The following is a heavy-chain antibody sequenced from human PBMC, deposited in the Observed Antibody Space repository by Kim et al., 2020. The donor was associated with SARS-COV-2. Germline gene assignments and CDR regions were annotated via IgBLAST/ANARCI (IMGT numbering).Heavy chain of an antibody. V-gene: IGHV3-21*01. D-gene: IGHD3-3*01. Sequence: GGSLRLSCAASGFTFSSYSMNWVRQAPGKGLEWVSSISSSSRYIYYADSVKGRFTISRDNAKNSLYLQMNSLRAEDTAVYYCARDRSGANVYYFDYWGQGTLVTVSS. CDR2: ISSSSRYI. CDR3: ARDRSGANVYYFDY. J-gene: IGHJ4*02. CDR1: GFTFSSYS.